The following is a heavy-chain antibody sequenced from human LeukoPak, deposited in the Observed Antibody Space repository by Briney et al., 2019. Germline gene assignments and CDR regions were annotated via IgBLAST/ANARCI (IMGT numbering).Heavy chain of an antibody. D-gene: IGHD3-10*01. CDR3: ASDVDGMVRGGPPHFDY. CDR2: IIPIFGTA. CDR1: GGTFSSYA. J-gene: IGHJ4*02. V-gene: IGHV1-69*05. Sequence: ASVKVSCRASGGTFSSYAVSWVRRAPGQGLEWMGRIIPIFGTANYAQKFQGRVTITTDESTSTAYMELSSLRPEDTAVYYCASDVDGMVRGGPPHFDYWGQGTLVTVSS.